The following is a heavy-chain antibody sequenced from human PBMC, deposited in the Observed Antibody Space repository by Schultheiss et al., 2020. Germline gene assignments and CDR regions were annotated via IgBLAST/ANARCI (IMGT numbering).Heavy chain of an antibody. CDR3: ATLVATPDY. CDR1: GFTFSDYY. Sequence: GESLKISCAASGFTFSDYYMSWIRQAPGKGLEWVSYISSSSSTIYYADSVKGRFTISRDNSKNTLYLQMNSLRAEDTAVYYCATLVATPDYWGQGTLVTVSS. J-gene: IGHJ4*02. CDR2: ISSSSSTI. D-gene: IGHD5-12*01. V-gene: IGHV3-11*04.